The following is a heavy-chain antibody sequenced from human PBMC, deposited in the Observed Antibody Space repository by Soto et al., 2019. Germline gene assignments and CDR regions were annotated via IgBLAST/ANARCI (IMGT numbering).Heavy chain of an antibody. V-gene: IGHV3-7*01. D-gene: IGHD6-13*01. CDR2: IKPDGSDK. Sequence: PGGSLRLSCTASGFTFSTSWMTWIRQAPGKGLEWVAQIKPDGSDKSYVDSMKGRFTISRDNSKNSLYLQMDSLRAEDTALYYCARLQAAAGDNDLTFDYWGQGTLVTVSS. CDR3: ARLQAAAGDNDLTFDY. CDR1: GFTFSTSW. J-gene: IGHJ4*02.